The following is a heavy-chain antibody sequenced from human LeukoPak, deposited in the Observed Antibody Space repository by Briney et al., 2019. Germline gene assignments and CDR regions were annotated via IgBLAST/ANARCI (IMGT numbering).Heavy chain of an antibody. D-gene: IGHD3-10*01. J-gene: IGHJ4*02. CDR1: GYTFTSYD. CDR2: MNPNSGNT. V-gene: IGHV1-8*03. Sequence: ASVKVSCKASGYTFTSYDINWVRQATGQGLEWMGWMNPNSGNTGYAQKFQGRVTITRNTSISTAYMELSSLRSEDTAVYYCARGLTIVRGVIITGFDYWGQGTLVTVSS. CDR3: ARGLTIVRGVIITGFDY.